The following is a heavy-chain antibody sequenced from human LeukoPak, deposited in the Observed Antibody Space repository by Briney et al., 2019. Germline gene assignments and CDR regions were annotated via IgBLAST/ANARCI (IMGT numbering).Heavy chain of an antibody. CDR2: INPNTGDT. CDR3: ATSSDRYYYYYYMDV. Sequence: ASVKVSCKASGGTFSSYAISWVRQAPGQGLEWMGWINPNTGDTKYAQKFQGRVTMTEDTSTDTAYMELSSLRSEDTAVYYCATSSDRYYYYYYMDVWGKGTTVTVSS. J-gene: IGHJ6*03. D-gene: IGHD2-2*01. CDR1: GGTFSSYA. V-gene: IGHV1-69*10.